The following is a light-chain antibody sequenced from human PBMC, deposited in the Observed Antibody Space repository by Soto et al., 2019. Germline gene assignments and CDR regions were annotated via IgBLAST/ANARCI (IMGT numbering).Light chain of an antibody. V-gene: IGLV2-8*01. Sequence: QSVLTHAPSASGSPGQSASISCPGTSGDVGGYNYVSWYQHHPGKAPKVMIYEANKRPSGVPDRFSGSKSGNTASLTVSGLQAEDEADYYCSSHAGSNNVYVFGTGTKVTVL. CDR3: SSHAGSNNVYV. J-gene: IGLJ1*01. CDR1: SGDVGGYNY. CDR2: EAN.